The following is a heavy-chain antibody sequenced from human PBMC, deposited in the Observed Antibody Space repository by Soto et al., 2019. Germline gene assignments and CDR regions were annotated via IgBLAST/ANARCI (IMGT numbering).Heavy chain of an antibody. CDR1: GGSISSGGYY. J-gene: IGHJ4*02. D-gene: IGHD3-3*01. Sequence: SETLSLTCTVSGGSISSGGYYWSWIRQHPGKGLEWIGYIYYSGSTYYNPSLKSRVTISVDTSKNQFSPKLSSVTAADTAVYYCARGIYDFWSGYYLDYWGQGTLVTVSS. V-gene: IGHV4-31*03. CDR3: ARGIYDFWSGYYLDY. CDR2: IYYSGST.